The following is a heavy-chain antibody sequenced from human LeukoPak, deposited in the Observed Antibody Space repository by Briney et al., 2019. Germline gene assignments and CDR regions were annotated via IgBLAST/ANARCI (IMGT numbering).Heavy chain of an antibody. Sequence: GESLKISCEGSGYSFTSYWLGWVRQMPGKGLEWMGIIYPGDSDTRYSPSFQGQVTISADKSISTAYLQRSSLKASDTAMYYCARRIGYSRANWFDPWGQGTLVTVSS. J-gene: IGHJ5*02. CDR3: ARRIGYSRANWFDP. CDR2: IYPGDSDT. D-gene: IGHD6-25*01. CDR1: GYSFTSYW. V-gene: IGHV5-51*01.